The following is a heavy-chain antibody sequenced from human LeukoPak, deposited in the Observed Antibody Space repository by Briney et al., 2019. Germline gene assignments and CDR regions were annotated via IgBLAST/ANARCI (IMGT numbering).Heavy chain of an antibody. J-gene: IGHJ4*02. D-gene: IGHD7-27*01. CDR3: MSTSNWGSVIFDY. Sequence: GASVKVSCKASGYTFISYDIHWVRQATGQGLEWMGWMDTNSDNTVYAKKFQGRVTMTRNTSISTAYMELRGLRSEDTAVYYCMSTSNWGSVIFDYWGQGALVTVSS. V-gene: IGHV1-8*01. CDR2: MDTNSDNT. CDR1: GYTFISYD.